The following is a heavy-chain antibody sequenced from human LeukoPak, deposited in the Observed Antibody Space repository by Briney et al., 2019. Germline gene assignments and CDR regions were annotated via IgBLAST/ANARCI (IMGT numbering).Heavy chain of an antibody. J-gene: IGHJ4*02. CDR1: GLTLGING. D-gene: IGHD5-12*01. V-gene: IGHV3-23*05. CDR2: IDNSGART. CDR3: ARGRGYGAYDWNDY. Sequence: GGSLRLSCAASGLTLGINGMAWVRQAPGKGLEWLSTIDNSGARTHYTDSVKGRFTISRDSSKNTSYLQMNNLRAEDTAVYYCARGRGYGAYDWNDYWGQGTLVTVSS.